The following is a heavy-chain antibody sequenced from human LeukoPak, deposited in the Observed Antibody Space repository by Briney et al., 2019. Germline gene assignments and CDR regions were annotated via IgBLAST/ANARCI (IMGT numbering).Heavy chain of an antibody. CDR2: MNPKSGYT. D-gene: IGHD3-10*01. J-gene: IGHJ4*01. CDR3: AREHPYVSGTYDK. V-gene: IGHV1-8*01. CDR1: GYTFTTHD. Sequence: ASVKVSCKASGYTFTTHDINWVRQATGQGLEWMGRMNPKSGYTGYAQKFQGRVTMTRNTSITTAYMELSSLRSEDTAVYYCAREHPYVSGTYDKWGQGTLVTVSS.